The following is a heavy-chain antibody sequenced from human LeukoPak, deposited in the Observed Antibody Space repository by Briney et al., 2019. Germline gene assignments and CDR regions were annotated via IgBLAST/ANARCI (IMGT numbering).Heavy chain of an antibody. D-gene: IGHD3-22*01. Sequence: PGGSLRLSCAASGFTFSSYWMSWVRQAPGKGLEWVANIKQDGSEKYYVDSVKGRFTIPRDNAKNSLYLQMNSLRAEDTAVYYCAGDRSDFYYDSSGYYTRFDYWGQGTLVTVSS. J-gene: IGHJ4*02. CDR2: IKQDGSEK. V-gene: IGHV3-7*01. CDR1: GFTFSSYW. CDR3: AGDRSDFYYDSSGYYTRFDY.